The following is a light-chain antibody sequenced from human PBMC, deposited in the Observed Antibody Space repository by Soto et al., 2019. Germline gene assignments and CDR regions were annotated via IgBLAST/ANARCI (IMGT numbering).Light chain of an antibody. V-gene: IGKV3-20*01. Sequence: EIVLTQSPGTLSLSPGERATLYCRASQSVSSSSLAWYQQKPGQAPRLLIYGASSRATGIPDRFSGSGSGTDFTLTITRLEPEDFAVYYCQQYGTSPYPFGQGTKLEIK. CDR1: QSVSSSS. J-gene: IGKJ2*01. CDR2: GAS. CDR3: QQYGTSPYP.